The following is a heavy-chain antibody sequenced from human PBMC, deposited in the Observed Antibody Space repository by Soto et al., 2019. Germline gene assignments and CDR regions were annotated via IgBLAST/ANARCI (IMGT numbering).Heavy chain of an antibody. CDR1: GGTFSSYA. Sequence: QVQLGQSGAEVKKPGSSVKVSCKASGGTFSSYAISWVRQAPGQGLEWMGGIIPIFGTANYAQKFQGRVTITADESTSTAYMELSSLRSEDTAVYYCARDSRTTVTNRIYYYYDGMDVWGQGTTVTVSS. J-gene: IGHJ6*02. CDR3: ARDSRTTVTNRIYYYYDGMDV. D-gene: IGHD4-17*01. V-gene: IGHV1-69*01. CDR2: IIPIFGTA.